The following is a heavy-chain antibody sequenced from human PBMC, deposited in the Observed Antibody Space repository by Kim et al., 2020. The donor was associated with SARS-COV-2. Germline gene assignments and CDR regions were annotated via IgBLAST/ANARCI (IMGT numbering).Heavy chain of an antibody. CDR1: GFTFSSYG. D-gene: IGHD6-19*01. Sequence: GGSLRLSCAASGFTFSSYGMHWVRQAPGKGLEWVAVISYDGSNKYYADSVKGRFTISRDNSKNTLYLQMNSLRAEDTAVYYCARDYRSRRLRVIAVAGLIDYWGQGTLVTVSS. CDR3: ARDYRSRRLRVIAVAGLIDY. V-gene: IGHV3-33*05. CDR2: ISYDGSNK. J-gene: IGHJ4*02.